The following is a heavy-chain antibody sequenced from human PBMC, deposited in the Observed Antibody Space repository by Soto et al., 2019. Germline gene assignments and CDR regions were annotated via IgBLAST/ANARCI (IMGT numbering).Heavy chain of an antibody. D-gene: IGHD3-22*01. CDR1: GFTFSHYN. CDR3: AGNRYYSDQNAYFQNLDL. Sequence: VGSLRLSCTASGFTFSHYNMYWVRQPPGKGLEWVAAISYDGDSEYYADSVKGRFTISRDNSANTAYMELISLKSDDTAVYFCAGNRYYSDQNAYFQNLDLWGQGTLVTVSS. V-gene: IGHV3-30-3*01. J-gene: IGHJ5*02. CDR2: ISYDGDSE.